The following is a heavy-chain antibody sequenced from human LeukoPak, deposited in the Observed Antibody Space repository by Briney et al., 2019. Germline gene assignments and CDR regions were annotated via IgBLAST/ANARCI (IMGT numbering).Heavy chain of an antibody. J-gene: IGHJ4*02. V-gene: IGHV3-7*01. CDR2: RNQDGSER. D-gene: IGHD2-2*01. Sequence: GGSLRLSCAASGFTFTKYWMTWVRQDPGKGLEWVANRNQDGSERFYVDSVKGRFTISRDNAKNSLYLQMNSLGAEDTAVYYCARGLDCRSTSCYLDTWGQGTLVTVSS. CDR3: ARGLDCRSTSCYLDT. CDR1: GFTFTKYW.